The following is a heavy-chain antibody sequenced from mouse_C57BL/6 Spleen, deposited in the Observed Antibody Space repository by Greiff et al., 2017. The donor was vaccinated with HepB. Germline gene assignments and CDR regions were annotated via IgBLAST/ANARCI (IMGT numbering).Heavy chain of an antibody. Sequence: QVQLQQSGPELVKPGASVKISCKASGYAFSSSWMNWVKQRPGKGLEWIGRIYPGDGDTNYNGKFKGKATLTADKSSSTAYMQLSSLTSEDAAVYCCAREANWSWFADWGKGTLVTVSA. D-gene: IGHD4-1*01. CDR2: IYPGDGDT. V-gene: IGHV1-82*01. CDR1: GYAFSSSW. J-gene: IGHJ3*01. CDR3: AREANWSWFAD.